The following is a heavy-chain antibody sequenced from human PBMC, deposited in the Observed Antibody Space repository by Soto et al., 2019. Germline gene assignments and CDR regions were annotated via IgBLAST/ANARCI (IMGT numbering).Heavy chain of an antibody. CDR2: IYYNGII. CDR3: ARGIQEGFDP. Sequence: QVSLQASGPGLVKPSQTLSLSCTVSGDSITDGDYYWIWIRQPPGKDLEWIAYIYYNGIIHYNPSLKSRVTISLDASKNQFSLTMTSVTDADTAVYSCARGIQEGFDPCGQGTLVTVSS. J-gene: IGHJ5*02. D-gene: IGHD5-18*01. V-gene: IGHV4-30-4*01. CDR1: GDSITDGDYY.